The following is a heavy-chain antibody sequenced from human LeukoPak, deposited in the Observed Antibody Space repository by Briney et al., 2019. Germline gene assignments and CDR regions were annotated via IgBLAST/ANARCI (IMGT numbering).Heavy chain of an antibody. D-gene: IGHD3-9*01. Sequence: SETLSLTCTVSGGSISSYYWSWIRQPPGKGLEWIGYIYYSGSTNYNPSLKSRVTISVDTSKNQFSLKLSSVTAADTAVYYCARERYDILTGYNSYSDYWGQGTLVTVSS. CDR3: ARERYDILTGYNSYSDY. V-gene: IGHV4-59*01. CDR2: IYYSGST. J-gene: IGHJ4*02. CDR1: GGSISSYY.